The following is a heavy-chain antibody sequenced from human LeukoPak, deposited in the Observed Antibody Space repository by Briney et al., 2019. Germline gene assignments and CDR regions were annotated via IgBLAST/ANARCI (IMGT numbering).Heavy chain of an antibody. V-gene: IGHV3-64*01. CDR1: GFTFRSYT. CDR2: ISDDGGST. J-gene: IGHJ4*02. CDR3: ARMSLDRWDDY. Sequence: GGSLRLSCAASGFTFRSYTMHWVRQAPGKGLEYVSAISDDGGSTYYANFVKGRFTISRDNSKNTLYLQMGSLRAEDMAVYFCARMSLDRWDDYWGQGTLVTVSS. D-gene: IGHD1-26*01.